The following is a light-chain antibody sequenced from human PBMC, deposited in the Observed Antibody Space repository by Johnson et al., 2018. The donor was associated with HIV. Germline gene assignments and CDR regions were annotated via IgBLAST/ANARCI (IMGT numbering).Light chain of an antibody. Sequence: QSVLTQPPSMSAAPGQQVTISCSGSSSNIGNNYVSWYQQFPGTAPKLLIYDNNKRPSGIPDRFSGSKSGTSATLGITGLPTGDEADYYCATWDSSLSAGGGFGTGTKVTVL. CDR2: DNN. J-gene: IGLJ1*01. CDR3: ATWDSSLSAGGG. V-gene: IGLV1-51*01. CDR1: SSNIGNNY.